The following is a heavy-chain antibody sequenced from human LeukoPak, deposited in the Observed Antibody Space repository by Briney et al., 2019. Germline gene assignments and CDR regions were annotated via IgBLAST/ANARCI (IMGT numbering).Heavy chain of an antibody. CDR3: AKDATPYGSGRHYFDY. CDR1: GFTFSSYA. V-gene: IGHV3-23*01. D-gene: IGHD3-10*01. CDR2: ISGSGGST. J-gene: IGHJ4*02. Sequence: PGGSLRLSCAASGFTFSSYAMSWVRQAPGKGLEWVSAISGSGGSTYYADSVKGRFTISRDNYKNTLYLQMNSLRAEDTAVYYCAKDATPYGSGRHYFDYWGQGTLVTVSS.